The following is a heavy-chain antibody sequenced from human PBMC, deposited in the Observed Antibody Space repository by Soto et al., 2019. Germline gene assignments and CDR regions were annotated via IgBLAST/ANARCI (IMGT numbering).Heavy chain of an antibody. J-gene: IGHJ6*02. CDR2: VFYSGDT. V-gene: IGHV4-39*01. CDR1: SGSISSNSYF. CDR3: ARQGRNTKIVLLRHYATDF. Sequence: XGTMSLTCSVSSGSISSNSYFWAWIRQPPGKGLEWIGAVFYSGDTYYSESLKSRVTMSVDTSKNQFSLKLNSVTAADTAVYYCARQGRNTKIVLLRHYATDFWGQGTAVTVSS. D-gene: IGHD3-22*01.